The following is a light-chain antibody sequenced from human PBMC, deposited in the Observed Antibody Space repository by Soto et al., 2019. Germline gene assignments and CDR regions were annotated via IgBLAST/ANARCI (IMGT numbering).Light chain of an antibody. CDR3: QQTYSTPLT. V-gene: IGKV1-39*01. J-gene: IGKJ4*01. CDR1: QNIDRY. Sequence: DIQMTQSPSSLSASVRDTVTITCRASQNIDRYLHWYQHKAGQAPKLLIFRASSLQRGVPTRFTGGGSGTLYTLVISNLQPEDFATYFCQQTYSTPLTFGGGTRVEI. CDR2: RAS.